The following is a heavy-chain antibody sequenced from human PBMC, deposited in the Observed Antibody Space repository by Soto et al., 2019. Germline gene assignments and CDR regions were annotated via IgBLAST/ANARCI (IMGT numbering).Heavy chain of an antibody. CDR1: GFTFSSYW. J-gene: IGHJ3*02. Sequence: GGSMRLSCAAAGFTFSSYWMHWVRQAPGKGLVWVSRINSDGSSTSYADSVKGRFTISRDNAKNTLYLQMNSLRAEDTAVYYCARDQRITMIVKTGDDAFDIWGQGTMVTVSS. CDR2: INSDGSST. V-gene: IGHV3-74*01. CDR3: ARDQRITMIVKTGDDAFDI. D-gene: IGHD3-22*01.